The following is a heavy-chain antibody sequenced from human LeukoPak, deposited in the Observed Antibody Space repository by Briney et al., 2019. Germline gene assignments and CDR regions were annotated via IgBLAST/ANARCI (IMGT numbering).Heavy chain of an antibody. CDR2: ISSSVHMI. D-gene: IGHD1-1*01. V-gene: IGHV3-11*01. CDR3: ATNHPSRNDGWPLFDS. CDR1: GLTFSDYF. Sequence: GGSLRLSCAVSGLTFSDYFMSWIRQAPGKGLEWVSYISSSVHMIYYADSVKGRFTISRDNAKNSLYLQIHSLRAEDTAIYFCATNHPSRNDGWPLFDSWGRGTLVTVSS. J-gene: IGHJ4*02.